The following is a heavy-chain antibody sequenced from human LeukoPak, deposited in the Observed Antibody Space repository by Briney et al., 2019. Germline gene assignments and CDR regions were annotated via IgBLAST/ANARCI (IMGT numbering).Heavy chain of an antibody. J-gene: IGHJ4*02. Sequence: GGSLRLSCAASRFTFSSYTMQWVRQPPGKGLEWVTLISYDGSNTYYADSVRGRFTISRDNSKNALYLQMNSLRAEDTAMYYCARGIYSSGWYGVDSWGQGTLVTVSS. CDR3: ARGIYSSGWYGVDS. CDR1: RFTFSSYT. V-gene: IGHV3-30*04. D-gene: IGHD6-19*01. CDR2: ISYDGSNT.